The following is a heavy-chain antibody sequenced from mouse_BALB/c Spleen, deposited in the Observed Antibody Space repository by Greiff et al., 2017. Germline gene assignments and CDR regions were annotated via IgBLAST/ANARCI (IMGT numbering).Heavy chain of an antibody. Sequence: EVQLQQPGPELVKPGASVKISCKASGYSFTGYFMNWVMQSHGKSLEWIGRINPYNGDTFYNQKFKGKATLTVDKSSSTAHMELRSLASEDSAVYYCARDGNYVDAMDYWGQGTSVTVSS. J-gene: IGHJ4*01. CDR1: GYSFTGYF. D-gene: IGHD2-1*01. CDR2: INPYNGDT. V-gene: IGHV1-20*02. CDR3: ARDGNYVDAMDY.